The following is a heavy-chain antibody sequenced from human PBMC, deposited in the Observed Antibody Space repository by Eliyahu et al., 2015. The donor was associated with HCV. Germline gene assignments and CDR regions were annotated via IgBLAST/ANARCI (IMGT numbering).Heavy chain of an antibody. D-gene: IGHD1-1*01. V-gene: IGHV4-39*07. CDR1: GGXISSSSYY. CDR3: ARDLEWNDVSERGFAFDI. J-gene: IGHJ3*02. CDR2: IYYSGST. Sequence: QLQLQESGPGLVKPSETLSLTCTVSGGXISSSSYYWGWIRQPPGKGLEWIGSIYYSGSTYYNPSLKSRVTISVDTSKNQFSLKLSSVTAADTAVYYCARDLEWNDVSERGFAFDIWGQGTMVTVSS.